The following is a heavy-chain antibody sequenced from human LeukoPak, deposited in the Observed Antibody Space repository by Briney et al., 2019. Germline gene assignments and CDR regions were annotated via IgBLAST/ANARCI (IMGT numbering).Heavy chain of an antibody. D-gene: IGHD3-16*01. CDR2: IYYSGST. V-gene: IGHV4-34*01. Sequence: SETLSLTCAVYGGSFSAYFWTWFRQPPGKGLEWIGSIYYSGSTYYNPSLKSRVTISVDTSKNQFSLKLNSVTATDTAVYYCARHYGPWGQGTLVTVSS. J-gene: IGHJ4*02. CDR1: GGSFSAYF. CDR3: ARHYGP.